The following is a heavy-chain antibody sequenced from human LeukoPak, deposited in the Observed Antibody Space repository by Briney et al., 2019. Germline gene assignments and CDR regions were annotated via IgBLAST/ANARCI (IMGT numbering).Heavy chain of an antibody. CDR2: IYYSGST. CDR1: GGSISSSSYY. V-gene: IGHV4-39*07. J-gene: IGHJ4*02. Sequence: SETLSLTCTVSGGSISSSSYYWGWIRQPPGKGLEWIGSIYYSGSTYYNPSLKSRVTISVDTSKNQFSLKLSSVTAADTAVYYCARDGNGIAVADYWGQGTLVTVSS. CDR3: ARDGNGIAVADY. D-gene: IGHD6-19*01.